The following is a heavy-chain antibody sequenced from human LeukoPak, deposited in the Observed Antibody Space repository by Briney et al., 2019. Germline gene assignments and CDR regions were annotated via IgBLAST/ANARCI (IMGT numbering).Heavy chain of an antibody. Sequence: SETLSLTCAVSGGSISSGGYSWSWIRQPPGKGLEWIGYIYHSGSTYYNPSLKSRVTISVDRSKNQLSLKLSSVTAADTAVYYCARAVDSSGWPFDYWGQGTLVTVSS. CDR3: ARAVDSSGWPFDY. J-gene: IGHJ4*02. CDR1: GGSISSGGYS. D-gene: IGHD6-19*01. V-gene: IGHV4-30-2*01. CDR2: IYHSGST.